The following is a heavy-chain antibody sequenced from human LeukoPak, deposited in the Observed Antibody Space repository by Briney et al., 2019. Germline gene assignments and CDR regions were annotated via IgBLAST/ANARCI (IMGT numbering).Heavy chain of an antibody. D-gene: IGHD6-19*01. V-gene: IGHV3-30*02. CDR3: AKDHLYVSGWSGDS. Sequence: GGSLRLSCAASAFSFSDYNMHWVRHAPGKGLEWVAFIRFDGSDKYYADSVKGRFTISRDNSKNTLFLQMTSLRAEDTALYYCAKDHLYVSGWSGDSWGQGTLVTVSS. CDR1: AFSFSDYN. CDR2: IRFDGSDK. J-gene: IGHJ4*02.